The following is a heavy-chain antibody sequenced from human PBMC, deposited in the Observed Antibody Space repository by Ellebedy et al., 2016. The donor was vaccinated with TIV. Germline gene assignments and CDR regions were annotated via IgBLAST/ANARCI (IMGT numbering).Heavy chain of an antibody. CDR3: ARAPSYLGDIVVVPAASLRAYYYGMDV. J-gene: IGHJ6*02. V-gene: IGHV3-48*01. D-gene: IGHD2-2*01. Sequence: SVKGRFTVSRDNAKNSLYLQMNSLRAEDTAVYYCARAPSYLGDIVVVPAASLRAYYYGMDVWGQGTTVTVSS.